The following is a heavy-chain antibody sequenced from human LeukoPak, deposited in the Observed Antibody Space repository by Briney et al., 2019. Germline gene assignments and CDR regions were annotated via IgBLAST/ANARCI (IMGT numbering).Heavy chain of an antibody. CDR1: NYTFTNYG. CDR3: ARESLGEFSFDEYFDY. V-gene: IGHV1-18*01. CDR2: ISGYNGDT. D-gene: IGHD3-16*01. J-gene: IGHJ4*02. Sequence: ASVKVSCKSFNYTFTNYGISWVRQAPGQGLEWMGWISGYNGDTNFAQKFQDRVTMTTDTSTSTVYMELRSLRSEDTAIYYCARESLGEFSFDEYFDYWAQGTLVTVSS.